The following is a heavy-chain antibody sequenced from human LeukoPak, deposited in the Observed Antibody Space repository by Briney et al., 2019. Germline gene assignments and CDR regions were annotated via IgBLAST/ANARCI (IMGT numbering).Heavy chain of an antibody. CDR3: AKVVVPAAYSSPFDP. D-gene: IGHD2-2*01. V-gene: IGHV3-23*01. CDR1: GFTFSSYA. J-gene: IGHJ5*02. Sequence: GGSLRLSCAASGFTFSSYAMSWVRQAPGKGLGWVSAISSYGGGIYYADSVKGRFTISRDNSKNTLYLQMNSLRAEDTAVYYCAKVVVPAAYSSPFDPWGQGTLVTVSS. CDR2: ISSYGGGI.